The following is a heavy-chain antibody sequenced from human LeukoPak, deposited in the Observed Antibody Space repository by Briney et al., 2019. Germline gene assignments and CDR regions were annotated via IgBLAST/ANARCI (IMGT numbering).Heavy chain of an antibody. CDR3: ARAAIAAAGTRYFQH. J-gene: IGHJ1*01. D-gene: IGHD6-13*01. CDR2: ISAYNGNT. V-gene: IGHV1-18*01. Sequence: ASVKVSCKASGYTFTSYGISWVRPAPGQGLEWMGWISAYNGNTNYAQKLQGRVTMTTDTSTSTAYMELRSLRSDDTAVYYCARAAIAAAGTRYFQHWGQGTLVTVSS. CDR1: GYTFTSYG.